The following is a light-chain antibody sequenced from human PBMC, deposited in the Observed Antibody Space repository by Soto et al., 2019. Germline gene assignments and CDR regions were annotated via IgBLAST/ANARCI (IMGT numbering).Light chain of an antibody. V-gene: IGKV3-20*01. CDR2: GAS. CDR3: QQYGSLLPGLT. J-gene: IGKJ4*01. Sequence: EIVLTQSPATLSLSPGERATLSCRASQSLSSYLAWYQQKPGQAPRLLIYGASRKAAGTPDRFSGSGSGTDFSLTISRLEPEDFAVYYCQQYGSLLPGLTFGGGTKVDIK. CDR1: QSLSSY.